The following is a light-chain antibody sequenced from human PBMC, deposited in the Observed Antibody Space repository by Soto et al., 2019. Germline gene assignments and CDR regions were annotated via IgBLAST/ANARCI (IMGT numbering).Light chain of an antibody. CDR1: QSISTY. Sequence: DIQMTQSPSSLSASVGDRVTITCRASQSISTYLNWYQQKLGKAPKLLISGASSLQGGVPSRFSGSGSGTDFTLTISSLQPEDFATYYCQQGSFTPTFGGGNKLEIK. V-gene: IGKV1-39*01. CDR3: QQGSFTPT. CDR2: GAS. J-gene: IGKJ4*01.